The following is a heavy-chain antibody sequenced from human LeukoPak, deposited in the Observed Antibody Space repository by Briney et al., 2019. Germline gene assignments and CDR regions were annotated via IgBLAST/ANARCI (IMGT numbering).Heavy chain of an antibody. CDR3: AKNIWTEMATIYYYMDV. J-gene: IGHJ6*03. V-gene: IGHV3-23*01. D-gene: IGHD5-24*01. CDR2: IVDSDGSA. CDR1: GFTFNSYA. Sequence: GGSLKLSFSASGFTFNSYAMSWVRPAPGKGLEWGSGIVDSDGSAYYAGSVRARFTISRDNSKNTLYLQMNSLRAEDTAVYYCAKNIWTEMATIYYYMDVWGKGTTVTVSS.